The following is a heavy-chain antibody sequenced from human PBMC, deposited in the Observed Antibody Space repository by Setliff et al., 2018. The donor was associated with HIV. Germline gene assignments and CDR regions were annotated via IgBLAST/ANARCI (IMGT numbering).Heavy chain of an antibody. CDR2: ISSSCSTI. V-gene: IGHV3-11*04. Sequence: GGSLRLSCAASGFTFSYYYMSWIRQAPGKGLELVSYISSSCSTIYYADSVKGRFTISRDNAKNSLYLQMNSLRAEDTAVYYCARGYYDSRGYYYPFDYWGQGTLVTVSS. CDR3: ARGYYDSRGYYYPFDY. CDR1: GFTFSYYY. D-gene: IGHD3-22*01. J-gene: IGHJ4*02.